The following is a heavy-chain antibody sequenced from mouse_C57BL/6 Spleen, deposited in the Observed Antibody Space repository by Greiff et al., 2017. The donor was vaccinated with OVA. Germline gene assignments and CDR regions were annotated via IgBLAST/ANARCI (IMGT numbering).Heavy chain of an antibody. J-gene: IGHJ4*01. Sequence: QVQLQQPGAELVRPGSSVKLSCKASGYTFTSYWMDWVKQRPGQGLEWIGNIYPSDSETHYNQKFKDKATLTVDKASSTAYMQLSSLTSEDSAVYYCARSTGPYAMDYWGQGTSVTVSS. CDR1: GYTFTSYW. CDR3: ARSTGPYAMDY. CDR2: IYPSDSET. D-gene: IGHD4-1*01. V-gene: IGHV1-61*01.